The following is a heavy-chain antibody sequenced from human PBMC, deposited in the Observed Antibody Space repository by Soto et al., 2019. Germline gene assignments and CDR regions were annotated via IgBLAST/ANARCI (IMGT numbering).Heavy chain of an antibody. J-gene: IGHJ4*02. D-gene: IGHD3-10*01. CDR3: ARGGSYGVDY. CDR1: GYSFSTYG. CDR2: ISVFNGNT. V-gene: IGHV1-18*01. Sequence: QVQLVQSGGEVQKPGASVKVCSKTSGYSFSTYGISWVRQAPGQGLEWMGWISVFNGNTNYARKVQDRVIISTDTSTSTAYLELGSLTSDDTAIYYCARGGSYGVDYWGQGTLVTVSA.